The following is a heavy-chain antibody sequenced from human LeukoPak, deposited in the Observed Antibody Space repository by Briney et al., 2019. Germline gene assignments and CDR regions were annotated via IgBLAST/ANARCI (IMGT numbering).Heavy chain of an antibody. CDR3: ARGYCSGGSCYPVWLDP. CDR2: IYTGGST. D-gene: IGHD2-15*01. V-gene: IGHV3-53*01. Sequence: GGSLRLSCAASGSTVSTSYMSWVRLAPGEGLEWVSVIYTGGSTYYADSVKGRFTISRDNSKNTLYLQMNSLRAEDTAVYYCARGYCSGGSCYPVWLDPWGQGTLVTVSS. CDR1: GSTVSTSY. J-gene: IGHJ5*02.